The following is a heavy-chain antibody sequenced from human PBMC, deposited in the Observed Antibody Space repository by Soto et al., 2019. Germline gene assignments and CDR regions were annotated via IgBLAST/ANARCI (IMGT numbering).Heavy chain of an antibody. CDR2: INAGNGNT. Sequence: QVQRVQSGAEVKKPGASVKVSCKASGYTFTSYAMHWVRQAPGQRLEWMGWINAGNGNTKYSQKFQGRVTITRDTSASTAYMELSSLRSEDTAVYYCARGGGYSYGYGGGVDYWGQGTLVTVSS. V-gene: IGHV1-3*01. D-gene: IGHD5-18*01. CDR1: GYTFTSYA. CDR3: ARGGGYSYGYGGGVDY. J-gene: IGHJ4*02.